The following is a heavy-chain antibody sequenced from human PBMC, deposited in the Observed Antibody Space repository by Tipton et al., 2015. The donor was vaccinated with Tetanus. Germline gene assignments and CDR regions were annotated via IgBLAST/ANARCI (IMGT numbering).Heavy chain of an antibody. CDR3: TRGIRRAFCSGGSCQTFDS. D-gene: IGHD2-15*01. V-gene: IGHV3-7*01. CDR1: GFTLSHYW. Sequence: SLRLSCAASGFTLSHYWVNWVRQAPGKGLEWVANINEDGSEAYHVVAVKGRFTISRDNANNSLYLQMNSLRAKDTAVYYCTRGIRRAFCSGGSCQTFDSWGLGTLVTVSS. J-gene: IGHJ4*02. CDR2: INEDGSEA.